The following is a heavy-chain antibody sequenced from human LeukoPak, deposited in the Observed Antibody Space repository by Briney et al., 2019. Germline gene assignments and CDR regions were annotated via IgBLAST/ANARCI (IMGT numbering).Heavy chain of an antibody. CDR1: GYTFTSYG. V-gene: IGHV1-8*01. CDR3: ARVGYYYDSSGYSHYYYYYGMDV. CDR2: MNPNSGNT. Sequence: GASVKVSCKASGYTFTSYGINWVRQATGQGLEWMGWMNPNSGNTGYAQKFQGRVTMTRNTSISTAYMELSSLRSEDTAVYYCARVGYYYDSSGYSHYYYYYGMDVWGQGTTVTVSS. D-gene: IGHD3-22*01. J-gene: IGHJ6*02.